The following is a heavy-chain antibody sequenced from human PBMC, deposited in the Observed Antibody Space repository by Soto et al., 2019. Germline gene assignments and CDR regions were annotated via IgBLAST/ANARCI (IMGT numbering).Heavy chain of an antibody. CDR3: AKDFGGHTYGYYFYYGVDV. D-gene: IGHD5-18*01. CDR1: GFTFSTYT. CDR2: INQDGRT. J-gene: IGHJ6*02. Sequence: QSGGSLRLSCAASGFTFSTYTMAWVRQAPGRGPEWVSGINQDGRTHYSDSVTGRFTISRDNSRDTVYLQMNILTGEDTAVYYCAKDFGGHTYGYYFYYGVDVWGQGTTVTVSS. V-gene: IGHV3-23*01.